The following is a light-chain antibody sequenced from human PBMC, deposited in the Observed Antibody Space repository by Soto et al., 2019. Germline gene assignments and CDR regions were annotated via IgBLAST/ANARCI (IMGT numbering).Light chain of an antibody. CDR1: SSDVGGYNY. V-gene: IGLV2-11*01. CDR3: CSYAGGHTSLL. Sequence: QSVLTQPRSVSGSPGQSVTISCTGTSSDVGGYNYVSWYQQHPGTVPKLMIYDVSNRPSGVPDRFSGSKYGNTASLTISGLQAEDEADYYCCSYAGGHTSLLFGGGTKLTVL. CDR2: DVS. J-gene: IGLJ2*01.